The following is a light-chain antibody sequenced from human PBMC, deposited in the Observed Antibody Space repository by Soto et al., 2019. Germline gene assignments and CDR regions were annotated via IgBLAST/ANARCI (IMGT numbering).Light chain of an antibody. J-gene: IGKJ2*01. Sequence: DTQMTQSPSTLSASVGDTVTITCRARQNINNWLAWYQQKPEKVPKLLIYGASTLEDGVPSRFRGGRSGTEFTLTINSLQPDDFASYYCQRYDGYFGQGTKLEIK. CDR1: QNINNW. CDR3: QRYDGY. CDR2: GAS. V-gene: IGKV1-5*01.